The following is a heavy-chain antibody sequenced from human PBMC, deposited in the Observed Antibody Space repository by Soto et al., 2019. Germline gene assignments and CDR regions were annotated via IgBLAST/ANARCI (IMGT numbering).Heavy chain of an antibody. V-gene: IGHV3-11*01. CDR2: IGLSGNNI. D-gene: IGHD2-2*01. Sequence: QVQLVESGGGLVKPGGSLRLSCAASGFTFSDYYMSWIRQTPEKGLEWVSYIGLSGNNIYYADSVKGRFTISRDNAKNSLSLQMNSLRAEDTAIYYCARSTATPSRYVDYWGQGTLVTVSS. CDR3: ARSTATPSRYVDY. CDR1: GFTFSDYY. J-gene: IGHJ4*02.